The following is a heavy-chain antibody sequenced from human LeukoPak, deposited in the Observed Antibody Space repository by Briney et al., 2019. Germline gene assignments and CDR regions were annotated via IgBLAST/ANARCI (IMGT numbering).Heavy chain of an antibody. D-gene: IGHD6-19*01. CDR2: INSDGSTT. J-gene: IGHJ4*02. CDR1: GFTFSSYW. CDR3: ARSRWLDAFDY. V-gene: IGHV3-74*01. Sequence: GGSLRLSCAASGFTFSSYWMHWVRQAPGRGLVWVSRINSDGSTTNYADSVKGRFTISRDNAKNTLYLQMNSLRADDTAVYYCARSRWLDAFDYWGQGTLVTVSS.